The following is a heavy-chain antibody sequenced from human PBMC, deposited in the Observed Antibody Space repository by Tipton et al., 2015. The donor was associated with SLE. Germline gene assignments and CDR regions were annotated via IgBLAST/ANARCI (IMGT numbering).Heavy chain of an antibody. J-gene: IGHJ6*03. V-gene: IGHV4-34*01. D-gene: IGHD1-1*01. CDR2: INHSGST. CDR1: GGSFSGYY. Sequence: TLSLTCAVYGGSFSGYYWNWIRQPPGKGLEWIGEINHSGSTNYNPSLKSRVTISVDTSKNQFSLRLSSVTAADTAVYYCARVPGLERSYSYFYYMDVWGKGTTVTVSS. CDR3: ARVPGLERSYSYFYYMDV.